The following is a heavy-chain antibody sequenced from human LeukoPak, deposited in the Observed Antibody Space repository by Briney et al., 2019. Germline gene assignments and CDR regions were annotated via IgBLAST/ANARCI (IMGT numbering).Heavy chain of an antibody. CDR1: GFTFSSYA. Sequence: GESLRLSCAASGFTFSSYAMSWVRRAPGKGLEWVSAISGSGGSTYYADSVKGRFTISRDNSKNTLYLQMNSLRAEDTAVYYCAKAPGYYYGMDVWGKGTTVTVSS. CDR2: ISGSGGST. V-gene: IGHV3-23*01. CDR3: AKAPGYYYGMDV. J-gene: IGHJ6*04.